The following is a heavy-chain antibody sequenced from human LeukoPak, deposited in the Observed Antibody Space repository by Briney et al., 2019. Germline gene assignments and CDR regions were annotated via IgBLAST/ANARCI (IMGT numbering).Heavy chain of an antibody. CDR3: ARGAETYYDFWSGYGHYYYYYGMDV. Sequence: PSETLSLTCTVSGGSISSYYWSWIRQPPGKGLEWIGYIYYSGSTNYNPSLKSRVTISVDTSKNQFSLKLSSVTAADTAVYYCARGAETYYDFWSGYGHYYYYYGMDVWGQGTTVTVSS. J-gene: IGHJ6*02. V-gene: IGHV4-59*01. D-gene: IGHD3-3*01. CDR1: GGSISSYY. CDR2: IYYSGST.